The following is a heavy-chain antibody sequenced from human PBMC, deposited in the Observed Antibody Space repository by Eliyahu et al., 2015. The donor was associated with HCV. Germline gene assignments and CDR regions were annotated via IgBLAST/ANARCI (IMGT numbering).Heavy chain of an antibody. CDR2: IKADGSVK. J-gene: IGHJ4*02. Sequence: EVQLVESGGGLVQPGGSLRLSXAASGFTFTSNWMSWVRQTPGKGLEGVASIKADGSVKYYVDSVRGRFTISRDNAKNSLYLQMNSLRAEDTAMYYCARGGYRYADWGRGTLVTVSS. D-gene: IGHD5-18*01. V-gene: IGHV3-7*01. CDR1: GFTFTSNW. CDR3: ARGGYRYAD.